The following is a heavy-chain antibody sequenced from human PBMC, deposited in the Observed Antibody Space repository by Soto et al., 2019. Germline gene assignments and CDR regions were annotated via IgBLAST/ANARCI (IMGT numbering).Heavy chain of an antibody. CDR2: IWYDGSNK. D-gene: IGHD2-2*01. J-gene: IGHJ4*02. Sequence: QVQLVESGGGVVQPGRSLRLSCAASGFTFSSYGMHWVRQAPGKGLEWVAVIWYDGSNKYYADSVKGRFTISRDNSKNTLYLRMNSLRAEDTAVYYCARDSSTSDFDYWGQGTLVTVSS. CDR3: ARDSSTSDFDY. V-gene: IGHV3-33*01. CDR1: GFTFSSYG.